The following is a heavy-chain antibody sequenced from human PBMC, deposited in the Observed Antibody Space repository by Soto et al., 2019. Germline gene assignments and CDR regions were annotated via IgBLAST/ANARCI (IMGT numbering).Heavy chain of an antibody. V-gene: IGHV3-53*01. J-gene: IGHJ4*02. CDR3: AGVLPAAVF. D-gene: IGHD2-2*01. CDR1: DFTVISNY. Sequence: GSLRLSCAASDFTVISNYMNWVRQAPGKGLEWVSVIYSDGSTYYADSVKGRFTISRDSSKNTLYLQMSSLRAEDTAVYYCAGVLPAAVFWGQGTLVTVSS. CDR2: IYSDGST.